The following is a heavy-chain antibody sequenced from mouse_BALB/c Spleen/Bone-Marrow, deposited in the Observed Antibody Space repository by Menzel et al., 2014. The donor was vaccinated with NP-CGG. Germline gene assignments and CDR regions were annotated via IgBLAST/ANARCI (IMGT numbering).Heavy chain of an antibody. CDR2: IRLKSNNYAT. CDR1: GFSFSNYW. D-gene: IGHD2-4*01. CDR3: SRDYDDAMDY. J-gene: IGHJ4*01. Sequence: DVQLVESGGGLVQPGGSMKLSRVASGFSFSNYWMNWVRQSPEKGLEWVAEIRLKSNNYATHYAESVKGRFSISRDDSKSSVYLQMNNLGAEDTGIYYCSRDYDDAMDYWGQGTSVTVSS. V-gene: IGHV6-6*02.